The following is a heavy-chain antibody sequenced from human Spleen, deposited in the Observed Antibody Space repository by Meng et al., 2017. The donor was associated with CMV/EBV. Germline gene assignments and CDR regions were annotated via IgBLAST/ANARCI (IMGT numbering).Heavy chain of an antibody. CDR2: ISWNSGSI. Sequence: GGSLRLSCAASGFTFDDYAMHWVRQAPGKGLEWVSGISWNSGSIGYADSVKGRFTISRDNAKNSLYLQMNSLRAEDMALYYCARKYSSSWYGYYYGMDVWGQGTTVTVSS. J-gene: IGHJ6*02. V-gene: IGHV3-9*03. CDR3: ARKYSSSWYGYYYGMDV. D-gene: IGHD6-13*01. CDR1: GFTFDDYA.